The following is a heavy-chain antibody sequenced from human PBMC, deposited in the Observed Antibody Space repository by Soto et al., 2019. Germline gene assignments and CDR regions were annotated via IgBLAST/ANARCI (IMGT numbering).Heavy chain of an antibody. Sequence: GGSLRLSCAASGFTFSSYGMHWVRQAPGKGLEWVAVISYDGSNKYYADSVKGRFTISRDNSKNTLYLQMNSLRAEDTAVYYCAKGGPTYYDFWSGYFPDYYYYGMDVWGQGTTVTVSS. CDR1: GFTFSSYG. J-gene: IGHJ6*02. V-gene: IGHV3-30*18. CDR3: AKGGPTYYDFWSGYFPDYYYYGMDV. CDR2: ISYDGSNK. D-gene: IGHD3-3*01.